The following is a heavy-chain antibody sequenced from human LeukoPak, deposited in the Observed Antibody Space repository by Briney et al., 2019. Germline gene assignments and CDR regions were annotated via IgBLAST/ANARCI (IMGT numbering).Heavy chain of an antibody. CDR3: AKDDCSSTSCSFDH. CDR2: ISGSDGST. J-gene: IGHJ4*02. V-gene: IGHV3-23*01. CDR1: GFTFSSYA. D-gene: IGHD2-2*01. Sequence: PGGSLRLSCAASGFTFSSYAMSWVRQAPGKGLEWVSSISGSDGSTYYADSVKGRFTISRDNSKNTLYLQMNSLRAEDTAVYYCAKDDCSSTSCSFDHWGQGTLVTVSS.